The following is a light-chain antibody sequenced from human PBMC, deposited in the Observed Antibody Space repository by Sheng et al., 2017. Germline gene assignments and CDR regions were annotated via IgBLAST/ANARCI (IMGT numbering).Light chain of an antibody. CDR2: AAS. V-gene: IGKV3-20*01. CDR3: QQYGSSPNT. Sequence: EIVLTQSPGTLSLSPGERATLSCRASQTVSNSYLAWYQQKPGQAPRLLIYAASRRATGIPDRFSGSGSGTDFTLTISRLEPEDFAVYYCQQYGSSPNTFGQGSKLEIK. CDR1: QTVSNSY. J-gene: IGKJ2*01.